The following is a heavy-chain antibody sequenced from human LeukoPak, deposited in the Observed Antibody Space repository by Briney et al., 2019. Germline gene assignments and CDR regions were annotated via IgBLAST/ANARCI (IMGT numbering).Heavy chain of an antibody. J-gene: IGHJ4*02. Sequence: KPSETLSLTCTVSGGSISSYYWSWIRQPAGKGLEWIGRIYTSGSTNYNPSLKSRVTMSVDTSKNQFSLKLSSVTPADTAVYSCARGSPNSTGWYGYYFDYWGQGTLVTVSS. V-gene: IGHV4-4*07. CDR2: IYTSGST. CDR3: ARGSPNSTGWYGYYFDY. CDR1: GGSISSYY. D-gene: IGHD6-19*01.